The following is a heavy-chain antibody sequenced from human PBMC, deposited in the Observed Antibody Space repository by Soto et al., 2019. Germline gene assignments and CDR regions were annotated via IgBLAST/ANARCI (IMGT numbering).Heavy chain of an antibody. J-gene: IGHJ5*02. CDR2: INPSGGST. Sequence: ASVKVSCKASGYTFTSYYMQWVRQAPGQGLEWMGKINPSGGSTSYAQKFQGRVTMTRDTSTSTVYMELSSLRSEDTAVYYCAREAQIVVVPAAPGWWFDPWGQGTLVTVSS. V-gene: IGHV1-46*01. CDR3: AREAQIVVVPAAPGWWFDP. D-gene: IGHD2-2*01. CDR1: GYTFTSYY.